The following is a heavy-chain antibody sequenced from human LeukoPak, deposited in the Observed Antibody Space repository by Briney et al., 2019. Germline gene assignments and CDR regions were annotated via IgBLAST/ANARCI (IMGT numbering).Heavy chain of an antibody. CDR1: GFTFSSYS. CDR2: ITSSNNHI. CDR3: ASGSGSGSWLIDY. D-gene: IGHD2-15*01. J-gene: IGHJ4*02. Sequence: GGSLRLSCAASGFTFSSYSMNWVRQAPGEGLEWVSFITSSNNHIDYADSVKGRFTISRDNAKNSLYLQMNSLRAEDTALYFCASGSGSGSWLIDYWGQGALVTVSS. V-gene: IGHV3-21*01.